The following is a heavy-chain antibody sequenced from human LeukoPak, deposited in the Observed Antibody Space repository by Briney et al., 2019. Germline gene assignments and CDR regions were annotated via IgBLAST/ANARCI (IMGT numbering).Heavy chain of an antibody. CDR2: IYNSGTT. J-gene: IGHJ4*02. CDR1: GGSISSYY. CDR3: ARGSKTRALAY. V-gene: IGHV4-59*01. Sequence: SETLSLTCSVSGGSISSYYCNWIRQSSGKGLEWIGYIYNSGTTNYNPSLSSRVTISLDASRNQFSLKLTSVTAADTAKYYCARGSKTRALAYWGQGTLVTVSS. D-gene: IGHD1-7*01.